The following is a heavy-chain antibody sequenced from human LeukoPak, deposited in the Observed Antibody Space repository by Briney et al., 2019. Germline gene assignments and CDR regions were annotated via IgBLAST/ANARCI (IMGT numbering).Heavy chain of an antibody. Sequence: SVKVSCKASGGTFSSYAISWVRQAPGQGLEWMGGIIPIFGTANYAQKFQGRVTITADESTSTAYMELRSLRSDDTAVYYCARVGSLYGDPIDYWGQGTLVTVSS. CDR2: IIPIFGTA. J-gene: IGHJ4*02. V-gene: IGHV1-69*13. D-gene: IGHD4-17*01. CDR1: GGTFSSYA. CDR3: ARVGSLYGDPIDY.